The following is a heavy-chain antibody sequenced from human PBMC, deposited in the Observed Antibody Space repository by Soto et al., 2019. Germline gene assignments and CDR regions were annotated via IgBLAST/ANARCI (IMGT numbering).Heavy chain of an antibody. J-gene: IGHJ4*02. CDR1: GGSITSNSYY. CDR3: ARRSTVTYDY. V-gene: IGHV4-39*01. Sequence: QLQLQESGPELVKPSETLSLTSTVSGGSITSNSYYWGWIRQPPGKGLEWIGSFYYSESTYFNPSLKGRVTISVDTSKNQFSLKLSAVTAADTAVYYCARRSTVTYDYWGQGILVTVS. CDR2: FYYSEST. D-gene: IGHD4-17*01.